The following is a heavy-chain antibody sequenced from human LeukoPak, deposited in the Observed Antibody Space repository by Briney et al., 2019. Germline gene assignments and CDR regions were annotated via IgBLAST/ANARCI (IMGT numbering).Heavy chain of an antibody. Sequence: PGGSLRLSCAASGFTFSIYAMSWVRQAPGKGLEWVANIKQDGSEKYYVDSVKGRFTISRDNAKNSLYLQMNSLRAEDTAVYYCARAYDYVWGSYPDYWGQGTLVTVSS. J-gene: IGHJ4*02. D-gene: IGHD3-16*01. CDR3: ARAYDYVWGSYPDY. V-gene: IGHV3-7*01. CDR1: GFTFSIYA. CDR2: IKQDGSEK.